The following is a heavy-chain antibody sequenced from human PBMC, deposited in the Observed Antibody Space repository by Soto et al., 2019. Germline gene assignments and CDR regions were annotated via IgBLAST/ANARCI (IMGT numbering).Heavy chain of an antibody. J-gene: IGHJ6*02. CDR1: GYTFTGYY. CDR3: ARVWVGASIDGMDV. D-gene: IGHD1-26*01. V-gene: IGHV1-2*06. CDR2: INPNGGAT. Sequence: QVQLVQSGAEVRKPGASVRVSCKASGYTFTGYYMYWVRQAPGQGLEWMGRINPNGGATNYAQKFPGSVTLTRDTPIKTAYMGLSGLKSDDTAVYYCARVWVGASIDGMDVWGLGTTVTVSS.